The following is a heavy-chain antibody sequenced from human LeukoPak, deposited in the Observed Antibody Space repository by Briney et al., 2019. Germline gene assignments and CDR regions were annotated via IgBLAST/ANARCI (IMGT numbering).Heavy chain of an antibody. D-gene: IGHD3-22*01. CDR2: IKGDGSEK. Sequence: PGGSLRLSCAASGFTFRNYVIHWVRQAPGKGLEWVASIKGDGSEKYYVDSVKGRFTISRDNAKNSLYLQMNSLRAEDTAVYYCARDRGWRSSGYYLYYFDFWGQGTLVTVSS. CDR1: GFTFRNYV. J-gene: IGHJ4*02. V-gene: IGHV3-7*01. CDR3: ARDRGWRSSGYYLYYFDF.